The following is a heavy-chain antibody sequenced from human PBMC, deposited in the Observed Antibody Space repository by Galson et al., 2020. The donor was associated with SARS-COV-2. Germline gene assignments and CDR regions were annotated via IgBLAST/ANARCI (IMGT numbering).Heavy chain of an antibody. D-gene: IGHD2-2*01. Sequence: ASVKVSCKASGYTFTGYYMHWVRQAPGQGLEWMGWINPNSGGTNYAQKFQGRVTMTRDTSISTAYMELSRLRSDDTAVYYCARLRYCSSTSCYAEYYYGMDVWGQGTTVTVSS. CDR3: ARLRYCSSTSCYAEYYYGMDV. CDR2: INPNSGGT. V-gene: IGHV1-2*02. J-gene: IGHJ6*02. CDR1: GYTFTGYY.